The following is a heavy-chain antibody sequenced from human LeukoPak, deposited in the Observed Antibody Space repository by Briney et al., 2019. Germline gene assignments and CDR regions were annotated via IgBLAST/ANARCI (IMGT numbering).Heavy chain of an antibody. V-gene: IGHV3-53*01. CDR3: ARGYTVGFDR. CDR1: RFTFSSYA. J-gene: IGHJ5*02. Sequence: PGGSLRLSCAASRFTFSSYAMSWVRQAPGKGLEWVSVIYSGGDTYHADSVKGRFTVSRDSSKNTVYLQMNSLRVEDTAVYYCARGYTVGFDRWGQGTLVTVSS. CDR2: IYSGGDT. D-gene: IGHD1-14*01.